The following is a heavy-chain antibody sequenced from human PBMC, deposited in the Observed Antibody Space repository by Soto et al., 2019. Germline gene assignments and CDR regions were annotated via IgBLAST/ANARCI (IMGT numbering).Heavy chain of an antibody. CDR3: AKDRESTEWNGWGYFEY. Sequence: GGSLRLSCAASGFSFTGYAMSWVRQAPGKGLEWVSGISANGGTTYYADSVKGRFTISRDNAKSTLDLQIHSLRAEDMAVYFCAKDRESTEWNGWGYFEYWGQGALVTVSS. CDR2: ISANGGTT. CDR1: GFSFTGYA. J-gene: IGHJ4*02. V-gene: IGHV3-23*01. D-gene: IGHD3-3*01.